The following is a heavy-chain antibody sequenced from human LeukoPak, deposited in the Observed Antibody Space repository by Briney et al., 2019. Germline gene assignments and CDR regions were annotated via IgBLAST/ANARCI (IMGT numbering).Heavy chain of an antibody. D-gene: IGHD6-13*01. CDR1: GGSFRGYY. V-gene: IGHV4-34*01. Sequence: PSETLSLTCAVYGGSFRGYYWSWIRQPPGEGVEWSGEINHRGSTHYNTYLTRRATISVDTSMKQTSLMRSSVTAAHTTLYYCARQDAAGTVDCYYYHSYIDVWGKGTTVTVSS. J-gene: IGHJ6*03. CDR2: INHRGST. CDR3: ARQDAAGTVDCYYYHSYIDV.